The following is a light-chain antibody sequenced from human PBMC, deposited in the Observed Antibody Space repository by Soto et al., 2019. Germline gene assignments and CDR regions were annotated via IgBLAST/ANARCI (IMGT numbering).Light chain of an antibody. Sequence: DIQMTQSPSTLYASVGDRVTITCRASQSISSWLAWYQQKPGKAPKLLIYKASSLESGVPSRFSGSGSGTEFTRAISSLQPDDFASDYCQQDGTFGHGTKVEIK. CDR2: KAS. CDR3: QQDGT. V-gene: IGKV1-5*03. CDR1: QSISSW. J-gene: IGKJ1*01.